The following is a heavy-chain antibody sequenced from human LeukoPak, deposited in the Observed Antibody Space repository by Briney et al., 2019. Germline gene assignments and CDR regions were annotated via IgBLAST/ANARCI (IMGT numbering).Heavy chain of an antibody. D-gene: IGHD6-6*01. V-gene: IGHV1-46*01. CDR1: GYTFTSYY. Sequence: ASVKVSRKASGYTFTSYYMHWVRQAPGQGLEWMGIINPSGGSTNYAQKFQGRVTITADESTSTAYMELSSLRSEDTAVYYCARLDEYSSSSRYYGMDVWGQGTTVTVSS. J-gene: IGHJ6*02. CDR3: ARLDEYSSSSRYYGMDV. CDR2: INPSGGST.